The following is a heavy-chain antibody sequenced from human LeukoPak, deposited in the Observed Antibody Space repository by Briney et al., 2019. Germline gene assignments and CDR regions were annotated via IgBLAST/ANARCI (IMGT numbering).Heavy chain of an antibody. V-gene: IGHV1-2*02. J-gene: IGHJ4*02. Sequence: ASVKVSCKASGYTFTCYYMHWVRQAPGQGLEWMGWINPNSGGTNYAQKFQGRVTMTRDTSISTAYMELSRLRSDDTAVYYCARAKSRGVIITSPLGYWGQGTLVTVSS. D-gene: IGHD3-10*01. CDR2: INPNSGGT. CDR3: ARAKSRGVIITSPLGY. CDR1: GYTFTCYY.